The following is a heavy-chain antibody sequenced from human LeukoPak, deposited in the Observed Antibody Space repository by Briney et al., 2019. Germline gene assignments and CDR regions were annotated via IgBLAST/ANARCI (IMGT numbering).Heavy chain of an antibody. V-gene: IGHV3-53*01. Sequence: GGSLRLSCAASGFTVNTNYMSWVRQAPGKGLEWVSVIYRGDSTYYADSVKGRFTISRDDSKNTLYLQMNSLRAEDTAVYYCASILSYYYDSSGYYPDAFDIWGQGTMVTVSS. CDR2: IYRGDST. CDR3: ASILSYYYDSSGYYPDAFDI. CDR1: GFTVNTNY. J-gene: IGHJ3*02. D-gene: IGHD3-22*01.